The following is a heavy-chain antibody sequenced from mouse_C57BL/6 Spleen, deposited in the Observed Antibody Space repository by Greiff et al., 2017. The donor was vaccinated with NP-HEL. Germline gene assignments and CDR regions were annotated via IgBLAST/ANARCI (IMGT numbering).Heavy chain of an antibody. Sequence: VQLQQPGAELVMPGASVKLSCKASGYTFTSYWMPWVKQRPGQGLEWIGEIDPSDSYTNYNQKFKGKSTLTVDKSSSTAYMQVSSLTSEDSAVYYCARRGGYYVLGYWGQGTTLTVSS. V-gene: IGHV1-69*01. J-gene: IGHJ2*01. CDR3: ARRGGYYVLGY. CDR1: GYTFTSYW. D-gene: IGHD2-3*01. CDR2: IDPSDSYT.